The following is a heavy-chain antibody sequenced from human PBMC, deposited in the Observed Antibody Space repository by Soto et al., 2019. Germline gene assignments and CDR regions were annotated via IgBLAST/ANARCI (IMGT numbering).Heavy chain of an antibody. Sequence: QVQLVQSGAEVKKPGSSVKVSCKASGGTFSSYAISWVRQAPGQGLEWMGGIIPIFGTANYAQKFQGRVTSTADESTRTAYLEMSSLRSDDTAVYYCARDGYSNYGVWFDPWGQGTLVTVSS. CDR3: ARDGYSNYGVWFDP. D-gene: IGHD4-4*01. V-gene: IGHV1-69*12. CDR2: IIPIFGTA. CDR1: GGTFSSYA. J-gene: IGHJ5*02.